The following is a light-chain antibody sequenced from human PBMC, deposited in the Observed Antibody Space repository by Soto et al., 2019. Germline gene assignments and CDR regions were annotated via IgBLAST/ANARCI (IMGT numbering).Light chain of an antibody. CDR2: SNT. CDR3: QSYDRSLSGVM. CDR1: SSNIGAGYD. V-gene: IGLV1-40*01. J-gene: IGLJ3*02. Sequence: QSVLTQPPSVSGTLGQRVTISCTGSSSNIGAGYDVQWYQQLPGTAPKLLIHSNTNRPSGVPDRFSASKSGTSASLAITGLQAEDEADYHCQSYDRSLSGVMFGGGTKLPVL.